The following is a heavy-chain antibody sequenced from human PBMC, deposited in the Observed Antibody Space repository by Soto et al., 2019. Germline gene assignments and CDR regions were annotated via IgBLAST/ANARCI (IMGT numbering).Heavy chain of an antibody. CDR1: GFTFSSYA. D-gene: IGHD4-17*01. J-gene: IGHJ4*02. CDR3: AKEGDYGDYEYRYYFDY. Sequence: EVQLLESGGGLVQPGGSLRLSCAASGFTFSSYAMSWVRQAPGKGLEWVSAISGSGGSTYYADSVKGRFTISRDNSKNTLYLQMNSLRAEDTAVYYCAKEGDYGDYEYRYYFDYWGQGTLVTVSS. V-gene: IGHV3-23*01. CDR2: ISGSGGST.